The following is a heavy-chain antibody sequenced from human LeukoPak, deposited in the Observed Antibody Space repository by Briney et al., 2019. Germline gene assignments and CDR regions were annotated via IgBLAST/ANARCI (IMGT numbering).Heavy chain of an antibody. Sequence: SETLSLTCTVSGGSISSYYWSWIRQPPGKGLEWIGYIYYSGSTNYNPSLKSRVTISVDTSKNQVSLKLSSVTAADTAVYYCARVGAPHIFYFDYWGQGTLVTVSS. CDR3: ARVGAPHIFYFDY. CDR2: IYYSGST. J-gene: IGHJ4*02. CDR1: GGSISSYY. V-gene: IGHV4-59*01.